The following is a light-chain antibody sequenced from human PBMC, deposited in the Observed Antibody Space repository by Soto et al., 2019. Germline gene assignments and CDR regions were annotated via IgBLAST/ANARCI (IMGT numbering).Light chain of an antibody. V-gene: IGKV1-5*01. J-gene: IGKJ4*01. CDR2: DAS. CDR1: QSISSW. Sequence: DIQMTQSPSTLSASVGDRVTITCRASQSISSWLAWYQQKPGKAPKFLIYDASTLESGVPSRFSGARSGTEFTLTISRLQPDDFATYYCQQYNSYSLTVGGGTKVDSK. CDR3: QQYNSYSLT.